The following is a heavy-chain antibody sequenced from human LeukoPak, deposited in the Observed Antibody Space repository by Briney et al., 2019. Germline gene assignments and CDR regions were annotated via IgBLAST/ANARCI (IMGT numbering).Heavy chain of an antibody. CDR3: ARGSLGSGYYYFDY. CDR1: GFTVSSNY. J-gene: IGHJ4*02. Sequence: PGGSLRLSCAVSGFTVSSNYMSWVRQAPGKGLEWVSVIYSGGSTYYADSVKGRFTISRDNSKNTLYLQMNSLRAEDTAVYYCARGSLGSGYYYFDYWGQGTLVTVSS. CDR2: IYSGGST. V-gene: IGHV3-53*01. D-gene: IGHD3-22*01.